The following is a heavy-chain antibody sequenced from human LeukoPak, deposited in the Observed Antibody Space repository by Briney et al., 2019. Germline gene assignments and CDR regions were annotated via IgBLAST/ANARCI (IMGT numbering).Heavy chain of an antibody. V-gene: IGHV3-48*01. CDR2: ISSSSSTI. D-gene: IGHD3-10*01. CDR1: GFTFSSYS. Sequence: GGSLRLSCAASGFTFSSYSMNWVRQAPGKGLEWVSYISSSSSTIYYADSVKGRFTISRDNAKNSLYLQMNSLRAEDTAVYYCARDRAYYYGSGSYEPYYYYYYMDVWGKGTTVTVSS. CDR3: ARDRAYYYGSGSYEPYYYYYYMDV. J-gene: IGHJ6*03.